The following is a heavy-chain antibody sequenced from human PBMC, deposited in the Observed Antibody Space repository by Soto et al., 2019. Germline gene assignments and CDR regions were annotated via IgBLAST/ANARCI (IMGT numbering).Heavy chain of an antibody. CDR2: IYHSGST. V-gene: IGHV4-4*02. Sequence: QVQLQESGPGLVKPSGTLSLTCAVSGGSISSSNWWSWVRQPPGKGLEWIGEIYHSGSTNYNPSPRSRVTLSVDTSKHPFSLKLSSVTDADTAVYYCARVSCSYYYGMDVWGQGTTVTVSS. CDR1: GGSISSSNW. D-gene: IGHD6-19*01. J-gene: IGHJ6*02. CDR3: ARVSCSYYYGMDV.